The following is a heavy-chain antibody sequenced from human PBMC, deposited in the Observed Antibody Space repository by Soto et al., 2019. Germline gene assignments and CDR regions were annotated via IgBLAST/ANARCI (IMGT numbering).Heavy chain of an antibody. Sequence: SETLSLTCAVSGGSISSSNWWSWVRQPPGKGLEWIGEIYHSGSTNYNPSLKSRVTISVDKSKNQFSLKLSSVTAADTAVYYCARAPYSSNSEFDPWGQGTLVTVSS. J-gene: IGHJ5*02. CDR3: ARAPYSSNSEFDP. CDR1: GGSISSSNW. V-gene: IGHV4-4*02. CDR2: IYHSGST. D-gene: IGHD2-21*01.